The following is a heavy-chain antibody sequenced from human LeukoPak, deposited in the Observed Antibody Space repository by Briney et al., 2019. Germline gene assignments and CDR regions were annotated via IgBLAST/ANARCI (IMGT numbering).Heavy chain of an antibody. CDR1: GGSISSYY. J-gene: IGHJ5*02. V-gene: IGHV4-59*01. CDR2: IYYSGST. D-gene: IGHD3-22*01. Sequence: PSETLSLTCTVSGGSISSYYWSWLRQPPGKGLEWIGYIYYSGSTNYNPSLKSRVTISVDTSKNQFSLKLSSVTAADTAVYYCARDHDSSGFNWFDPWGQGTLVTVSS. CDR3: ARDHDSSGFNWFDP.